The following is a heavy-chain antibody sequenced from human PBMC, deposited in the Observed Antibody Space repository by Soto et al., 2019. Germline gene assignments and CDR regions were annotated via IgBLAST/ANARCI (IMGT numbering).Heavy chain of an antibody. D-gene: IGHD5-18*01. J-gene: IGHJ6*03. Sequence: SETLSLTCAVYGGSFSGYYWRWIRQPPGKGLEWIGEINHSGSTNYNPSLKSRVTISVDTSKNQFSLKLSSVTAADTAVYYCARGGGYSYGSQFYYMDVWGKGTTVTVSS. CDR3: ARGGGYSYGSQFYYMDV. V-gene: IGHV4-34*01. CDR1: GGSFSGYY. CDR2: INHSGST.